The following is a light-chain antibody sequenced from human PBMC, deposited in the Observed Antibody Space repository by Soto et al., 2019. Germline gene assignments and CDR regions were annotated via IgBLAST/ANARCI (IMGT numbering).Light chain of an antibody. Sequence: EIVLTQSPATLSLSPGERATLSCRASQSVSSYLAWYQQKPGQAPRLLIFDASNRATGIPARFSGSGSGTYFTLTSSSLEPEDFAVYYCQQRSNWPPTFGGGTKVEIK. V-gene: IGKV3-11*01. J-gene: IGKJ4*01. CDR3: QQRSNWPPT. CDR2: DAS. CDR1: QSVSSY.